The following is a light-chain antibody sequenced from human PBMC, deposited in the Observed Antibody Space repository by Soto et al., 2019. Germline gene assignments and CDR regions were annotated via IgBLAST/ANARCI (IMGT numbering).Light chain of an antibody. Sequence: EIVLTQSPGTLSLSPGETATLSCRASQSVSSSYLAWYQQKPGQAPRLLIYGASIRATGIPDRFSGSGSGTDFTLIINRLEPEDFAVFYCQQYGSSPWTFGQGTKVEI. V-gene: IGKV3-20*01. CDR3: QQYGSSPWT. J-gene: IGKJ1*01. CDR2: GAS. CDR1: QSVSSSY.